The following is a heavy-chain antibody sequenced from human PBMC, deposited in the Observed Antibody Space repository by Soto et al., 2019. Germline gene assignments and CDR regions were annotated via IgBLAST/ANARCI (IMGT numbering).Heavy chain of an antibody. CDR1: GFTFTSYW. D-gene: IGHD3-10*01. V-gene: IGHV3-7*01. Sequence: PGGSLRLSCAAYGFTFTSYWMTSIRQAPGKGLEGVANIKQDGGEKYYVDSVKGLFTVSRDNAKHSLYLQMNSLRVEETAVYYCARGVPTGVAAFALWGQGRMVTV. J-gene: IGHJ3*01. CDR2: IKQDGGEK. CDR3: ARGVPTGVAAFAL.